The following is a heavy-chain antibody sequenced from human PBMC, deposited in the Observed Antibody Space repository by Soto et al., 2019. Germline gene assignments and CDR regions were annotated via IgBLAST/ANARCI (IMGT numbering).Heavy chain of an antibody. Sequence: QVQLVESGGGVVQPGRSLRLSCAASGFTFSSYAMHWVRQAPGKGLEGVAVISYDGSNKYYADSVKGRFTISRDNSKNTLYLQMNSLRAEDTAVYYCARDFRLTMVRGVAPSDYWGQGTLVTVSS. CDR2: ISYDGSNK. CDR3: ARDFRLTMVRGVAPSDY. D-gene: IGHD3-10*01. V-gene: IGHV3-30-3*01. CDR1: GFTFSSYA. J-gene: IGHJ4*02.